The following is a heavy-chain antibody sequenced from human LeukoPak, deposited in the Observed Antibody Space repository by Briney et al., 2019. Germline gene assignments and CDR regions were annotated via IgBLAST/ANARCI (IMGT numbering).Heavy chain of an antibody. CDR1: GYTFTGYY. CDR2: INPNSGGT. D-gene: IGHD4-23*01. V-gene: IGHV1-2*06. J-gene: IGHJ4*02. Sequence: GASVKVSCKASGYTFTGYYMHWVRQAPGQGLEWMGRINPNSGGTDYAQNFQGRVTMTRDTSINTAYMELSRLRSDDTAVYYCARDRYGGNPSDYWGQGTLVTVSS. CDR3: ARDRYGGNPSDY.